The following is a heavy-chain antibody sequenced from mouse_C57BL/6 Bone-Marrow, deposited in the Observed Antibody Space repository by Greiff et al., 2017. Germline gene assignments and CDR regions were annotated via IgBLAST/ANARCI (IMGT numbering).Heavy chain of an antibody. V-gene: IGHV1-4*01. CDR2: INPSSGYT. Sequence: QVQLQQSGAELARPGASVKMSCKASGYTFTSYTMHWVKQRPGQGLEWIGYINPSSGYTKYNQKFKDKATLTADKSSSTAYMQLSSLTSEDSAVYYCARGVGCRFDYWGQGTTLTVSS. CDR1: GYTFTSYT. D-gene: IGHD1-1*02. CDR3: ARGVGCRFDY. J-gene: IGHJ2*01.